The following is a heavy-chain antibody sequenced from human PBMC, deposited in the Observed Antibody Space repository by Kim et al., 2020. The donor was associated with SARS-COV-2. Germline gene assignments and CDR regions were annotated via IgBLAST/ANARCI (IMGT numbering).Heavy chain of an antibody. Sequence: RFTISRDNSKNTLYLQMNSLRAEDTAVYYCAKEGGYYDILTGYYYRHFDYWGQGTLVTVSS. V-gene: IGHV3-23*01. D-gene: IGHD3-9*01. CDR3: AKEGGYYDILTGYYYRHFDY. J-gene: IGHJ4*02.